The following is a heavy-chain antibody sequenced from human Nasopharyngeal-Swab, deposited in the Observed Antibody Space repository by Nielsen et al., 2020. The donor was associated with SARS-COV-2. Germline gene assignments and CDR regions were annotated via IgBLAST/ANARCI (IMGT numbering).Heavy chain of an antibody. CDR3: GTVFEI. CDR2: IANDGSGT. V-gene: IGHV3-74*01. D-gene: IGHD4-17*01. J-gene: IGHJ3*02. CDR1: GFSLNINW. Sequence: GESLKISCVASGFSLNINWMHLVRQVPGKGPMWVARIANDGSGTSYADSVRGRFTISRDDTKNTGYLQMNSLIAEDTAVYYCGTVFEIWGQGTMVTVSS.